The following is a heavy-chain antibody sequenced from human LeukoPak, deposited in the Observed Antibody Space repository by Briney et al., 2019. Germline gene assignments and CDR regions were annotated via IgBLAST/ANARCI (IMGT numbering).Heavy chain of an antibody. V-gene: IGHV3-30*02. CDR1: GFTFSSYG. J-gene: IGHJ4*02. CDR2: IRYDGTNK. Sequence: GGSLRLSCAASGFTFSSYGMSWVRQAPGKGLEWVAFIRYDGTNKYYADSVNGRFTISRDNSKNTLYLQMNSLRAEDTAVYYCAKVAKYYYGSETYYFFEHWGQGTPVTASS. CDR3: AKVAKYYYGSETYYFFEH. D-gene: IGHD3-10*01.